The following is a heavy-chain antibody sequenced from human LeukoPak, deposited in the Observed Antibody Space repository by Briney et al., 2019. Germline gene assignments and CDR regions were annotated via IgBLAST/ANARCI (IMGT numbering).Heavy chain of an antibody. CDR3: ARGPVGYCSSTSCYKYDY. D-gene: IGHD2-2*01. V-gene: IGHV4-34*01. CDR2: INHSGST. CDR1: GGSFSGYY. J-gene: IGHJ4*02. Sequence: SETLSLTCAVYGGSFSGYYWSWIHQPPGKGLEWIGEINHSGSTNYNPSLKSRVTISVDTSKNQFSLKLSSVTAADTAVYYCARGPVGYCSSTSCYKYDYWGQGTLVTVSS.